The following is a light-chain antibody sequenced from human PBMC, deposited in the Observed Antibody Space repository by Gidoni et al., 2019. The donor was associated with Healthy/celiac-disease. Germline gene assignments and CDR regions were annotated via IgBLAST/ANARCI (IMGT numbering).Light chain of an antibody. CDR1: QGISSY. CDR3: QQLNSYPGT. CDR2: AAS. Sequence: DIQLTQSPSFLSASVGDRVTITCRASQGISSYLAWYQQKPGKAPKLLIYAASTLQSGVPSRFSGSGSGTEFTLTISSLQPEDFATYYCQQLNSYPGTFGQXTRLEIK. V-gene: IGKV1-9*01. J-gene: IGKJ5*01.